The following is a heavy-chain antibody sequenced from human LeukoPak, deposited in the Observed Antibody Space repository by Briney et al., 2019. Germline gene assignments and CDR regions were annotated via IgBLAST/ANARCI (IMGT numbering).Heavy chain of an antibody. CDR2: ISAYNGNT. CDR1: GYTFTSYG. J-gene: IGHJ5*02. Sequence: ASVKVSCKASGYTFTSYGISWVRQAPGQGLEWMGWISAYNGNTNYAQKLQGRVTMTTDTSTSTAHMELRSLRSDDTAVYYCACGSGYNWFDPWGQGTLVTVSS. CDR3: ACGSGYNWFDP. V-gene: IGHV1-18*04. D-gene: IGHD3-22*01.